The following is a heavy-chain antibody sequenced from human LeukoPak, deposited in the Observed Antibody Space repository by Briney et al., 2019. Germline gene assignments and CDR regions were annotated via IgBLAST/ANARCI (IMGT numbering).Heavy chain of an antibody. CDR1: RFTLSNYW. CDR3: ARQRGSGCLDY. J-gene: IGHJ4*02. CDR2: IKQDGGET. V-gene: IGHV3-7*01. D-gene: IGHD6-19*01. Sequence: GGSLRLSCAASRFTLSNYWMSWVRQAPGKGLEWVANIKQDGGETYYVDSVKGRFTISRDNAKNSLSLQMNSLRAEDTAVYYCARQRGSGCLDYWGQGTLVTVPS.